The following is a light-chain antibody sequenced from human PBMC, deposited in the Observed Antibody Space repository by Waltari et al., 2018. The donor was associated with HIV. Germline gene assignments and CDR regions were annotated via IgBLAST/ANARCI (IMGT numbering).Light chain of an antibody. CDR1: SWHSSYA. V-gene: IGLV4-69*01. CDR2: LNSDGSH. J-gene: IGLJ2*01. CDR3: QTWGTGMV. Sequence: QLVLTQSPSASASLGASVKLTCTLSSWHSSYAIARHQQQPEKGPRYLLKLNSDGSHSKGDGIPDRFSGSSSGAERYLTISSLQSEDEADYYCQTWGTGMVFGGGTKLTVL.